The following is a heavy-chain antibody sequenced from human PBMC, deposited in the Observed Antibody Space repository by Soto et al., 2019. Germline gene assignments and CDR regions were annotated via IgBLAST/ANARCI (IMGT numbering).Heavy chain of an antibody. V-gene: IGHV3-7*01. Sequence: EVQLVESGGGLVQPGGSLRLACAASGFTFTNDWMNWIRQAPGKGLEWVANIKPDGSVQNYADSVRGRFTISRDNAKKSLYLQMNSLRVDDTAVYYCAREIYWSAKDYWGQGTLVTVSS. J-gene: IGHJ4*02. D-gene: IGHD2-15*01. CDR3: AREIYWSAKDY. CDR2: IKPDGSVQ. CDR1: GFTFTNDW.